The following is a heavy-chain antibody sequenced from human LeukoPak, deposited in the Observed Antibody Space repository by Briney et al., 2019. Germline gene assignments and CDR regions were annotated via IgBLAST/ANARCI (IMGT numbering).Heavy chain of an antibody. V-gene: IGHV1-8*03. D-gene: IGHD3-10*01. CDR2: MNPNSGNT. Sequence: ASVKVSCKASGYTFTSYNINWVRQATGQGLEWRGWMNPNSGNTGYAQKFQGRVTITRNTSISTAYMELSSLRSEDTAVYYCARGNVLLFGDAFDIWGQGTMVTVSS. CDR1: GYTFTSYN. J-gene: IGHJ3*02. CDR3: ARGNVLLFGDAFDI.